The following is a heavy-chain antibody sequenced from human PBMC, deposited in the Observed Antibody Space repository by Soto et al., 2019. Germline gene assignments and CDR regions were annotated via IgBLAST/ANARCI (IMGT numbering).Heavy chain of an antibody. CDR1: GGSISTRSSY. Sequence: SETLSLTCTVSGGSISTRSSYWGWIRQPPGKGLEWIGNIYYSGNTYYNPSLKSRVTISVDSSKNQFSLKLSSVTAADTAVYYCARDAEYNWFDPWGQGTLVTVSS. J-gene: IGHJ5*02. CDR2: IYYSGNT. CDR3: ARDAEYNWFDP. V-gene: IGHV4-39*07.